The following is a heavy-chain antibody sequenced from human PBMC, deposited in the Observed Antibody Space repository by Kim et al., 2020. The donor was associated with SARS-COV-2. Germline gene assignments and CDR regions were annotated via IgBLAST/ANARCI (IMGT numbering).Heavy chain of an antibody. D-gene: IGHD3-10*01. CDR1: GYTFTSYY. CDR2: INPSGGST. Sequence: ASVKVSCKASGYTFTSYYMHWVRQAPGQGLEWMGIINPSGGSTSYAQKFQGRVTMTRDTSTSTVYMELSSLRSEDTAVYYCARDRPYGSGSYFNYGMDVWGQGTTVTVSS. V-gene: IGHV1-46*01. J-gene: IGHJ6*02. CDR3: ARDRPYGSGSYFNYGMDV.